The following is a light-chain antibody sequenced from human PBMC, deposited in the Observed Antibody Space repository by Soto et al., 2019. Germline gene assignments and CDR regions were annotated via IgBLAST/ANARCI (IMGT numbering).Light chain of an antibody. J-gene: IGLJ2*01. CDR2: EVN. Sequence: QSALTQPPSASGSPGHSVTLSCTGTSSDVGGYNYVSWYQQHPGKAPKLIISEVNKRPSGVPDRFSGSKSGNTASLTVSGLQAEDEADYYCSSYACIKHWVFGGGTKLTVL. CDR1: SSDVGGYNY. CDR3: SSYACIKHWV. V-gene: IGLV2-8*01.